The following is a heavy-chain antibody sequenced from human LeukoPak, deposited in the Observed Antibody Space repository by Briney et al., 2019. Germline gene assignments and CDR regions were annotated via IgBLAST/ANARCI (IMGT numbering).Heavy chain of an antibody. J-gene: IGHJ5*02. D-gene: IGHD3-10*01. CDR1: GGSFSGYY. CDR2: INHSGST. CDR3: ARGFRYNSGSFNWFDP. Sequence: PSETLSLTCAVYGGSFSGYYWTWIRQPPGKGLEWMGEINHSGSTNYNPSLKSRVTISIDTSKNQFSLKLSSVTAADTAVYYCARGFRYNSGSFNWFDPWGQGTLVTVSS. V-gene: IGHV4-34*01.